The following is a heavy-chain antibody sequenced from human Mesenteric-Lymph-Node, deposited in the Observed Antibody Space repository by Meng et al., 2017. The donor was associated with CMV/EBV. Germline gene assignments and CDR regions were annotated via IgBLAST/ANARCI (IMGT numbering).Heavy chain of an antibody. CDR2: IYHSGST. CDR1: GGSISSSNW. V-gene: IGHV4-4*02. D-gene: IGHD1-26*01. CDR3: ARCPSSDMVGATCYGMDV. J-gene: IGHJ6*02. Sequence: SETLSLTSAVSGGSISSSNWWSWVRQPPGKGLEWIGEIYHSGSTSYNPSLKSRVTISVDKSKNQFSLKLSSVTAADTAVYYCARCPSSDMVGATCYGMDVWGQGTTVTVSS.